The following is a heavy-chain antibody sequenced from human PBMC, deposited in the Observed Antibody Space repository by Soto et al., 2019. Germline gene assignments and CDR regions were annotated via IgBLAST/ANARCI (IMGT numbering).Heavy chain of an antibody. D-gene: IGHD2-2*01. CDR3: ARLNPQRDQLDY. J-gene: IGHJ4*02. Sequence: PLETLSLTCTVSGGSISSYYWSWIRQPAGKGLEWIGRIYSSGSTNYNPSLKSRVTMSVDTSKNQFSLKLSSVTAADTAVYYCARLNPQRDQLDYWGQGTQVTVSS. V-gene: IGHV4-4*07. CDR1: GGSISSYY. CDR2: IYSSGST.